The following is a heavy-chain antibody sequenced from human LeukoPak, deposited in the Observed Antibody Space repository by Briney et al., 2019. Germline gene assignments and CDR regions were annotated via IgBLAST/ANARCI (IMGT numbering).Heavy chain of an antibody. D-gene: IGHD5-18*01. CDR2: IYHSGST. CDR3: ARGLRHPARDY. V-gene: IGHV4-4*02. Sequence: KASGTLSLTCAVSGGSISSSNWWSWVRQPPGKGLEWIGEIYHSGSTNYNPSLKSRVTIPVDKSKNQFSLKLSSVTAADTAVYYCARGLRHPARDYWGQGTLVTVSS. J-gene: IGHJ4*02. CDR1: GGSISSSNW.